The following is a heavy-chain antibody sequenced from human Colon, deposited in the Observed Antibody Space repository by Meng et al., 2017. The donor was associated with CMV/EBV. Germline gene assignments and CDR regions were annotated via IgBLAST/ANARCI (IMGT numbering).Heavy chain of an antibody. Sequence: ASVKVSCKASGYTFTGYYLHWVRQAPGQGLEWMGWINPNSGGTNYAQKFQGRVTLTSDTSISTAYMEVSSLTSDDTAVYYCARDAIYYNRTGPHGMDVWGQGNTVTVSS. D-gene: IGHD3-22*01. J-gene: IGHJ6*02. CDR1: GYTFTGYY. V-gene: IGHV1-2*02. CDR2: INPNSGGT. CDR3: ARDAIYYNRTGPHGMDV.